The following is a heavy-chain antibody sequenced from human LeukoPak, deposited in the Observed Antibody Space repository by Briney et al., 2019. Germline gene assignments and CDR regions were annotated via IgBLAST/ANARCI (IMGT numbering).Heavy chain of an antibody. D-gene: IGHD5-24*01. V-gene: IGHV3-66*01. J-gene: IGHJ4*02. CDR2: IYSGGST. CDR3: ARDRGDGYNPPPFGY. Sequence: GGSLRLSCAASGFTVSSNYMSWVRQAPGKGLEWVSVIYSGGSTYYADSVKGRFTISRDNSKNTLYLQMNSLRAEDTAVYYCARDRGDGYNPPPFGYWGQGTLVTVSS. CDR1: GFTVSSNY.